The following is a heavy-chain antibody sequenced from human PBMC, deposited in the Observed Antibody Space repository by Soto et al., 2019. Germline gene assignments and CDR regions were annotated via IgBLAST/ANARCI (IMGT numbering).Heavy chain of an antibody. CDR1: GGSISSGDYY. Sequence: PSETLSLTCTVSGGSISSGDYYWSWIRQPPGKGLEWIGYIYYSGSTYYNPSLKSRVTISVDTSKNQSSLKLSSVTAADTAVYYCARDLGVWFGESNWFDPWGQGTLVTVSS. CDR3: ARDLGVWFGESNWFDP. CDR2: IYYSGST. V-gene: IGHV4-30-4*01. J-gene: IGHJ5*02. D-gene: IGHD3-10*01.